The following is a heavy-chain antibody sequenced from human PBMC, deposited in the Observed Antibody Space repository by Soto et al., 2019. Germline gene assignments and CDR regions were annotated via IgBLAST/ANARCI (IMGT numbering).Heavy chain of an antibody. V-gene: IGHV3-23*01. CDR2: ISDSADRI. CDR1: GVSFSSNS. Sequence: GGSLRLSCKASGVSFSSNSMGWLRQAPGKGLDWVSSISDSADRIYYADSVRGRFTISRDTSKNTLYLQMNSLRAEDTAVYYCAPHVYCFCDCCEYHRVLNCCHRRRFSDL. D-gene: IGHD2-21*01. CDR3: APHVYCFCDCCEYHRVLNCCHRRRFSDL. J-gene: IGHJ2*01.